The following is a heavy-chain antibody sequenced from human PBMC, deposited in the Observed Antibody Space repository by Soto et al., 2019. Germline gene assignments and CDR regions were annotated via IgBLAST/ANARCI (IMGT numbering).Heavy chain of an antibody. CDR2: IWYDGSNK. CDR3: AREVNYDYVWGSYRSLYYYYGMDV. D-gene: IGHD3-16*02. J-gene: IGHJ6*02. CDR1: GFTFSSYG. V-gene: IGHV3-33*01. Sequence: PGGSLRLSCAAFGFTFSSYGMHWVRQAPGKGLEWVAVIWYDGSNKYYADSVKGRFTISRDNSKNTLYLQMNSLRAEDTAVYYCAREVNYDYVWGSYRSLYYYYGMDVWGQGTTVTVSS.